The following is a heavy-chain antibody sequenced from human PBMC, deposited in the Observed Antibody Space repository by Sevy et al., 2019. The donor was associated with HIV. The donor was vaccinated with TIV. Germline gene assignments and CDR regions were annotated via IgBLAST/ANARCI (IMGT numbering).Heavy chain of an antibody. V-gene: IGHV4-59*01. CDR2: IYYSGST. Sequence: SETLSLTCTVSGGSISSYYWSWIRQPPGKGLEWIGYIYYSGSTNYNPSLKSRVTISVDTSKNQFSQKLSSVTAADTAVYYCARDGGRYCSSTSCQYGMDVWGQGTTVTVSS. D-gene: IGHD2-2*01. CDR1: GGSISSYY. CDR3: ARDGGRYCSSTSCQYGMDV. J-gene: IGHJ6*02.